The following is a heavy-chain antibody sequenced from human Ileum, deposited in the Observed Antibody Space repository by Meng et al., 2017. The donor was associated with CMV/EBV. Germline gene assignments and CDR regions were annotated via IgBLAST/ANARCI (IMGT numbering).Heavy chain of an antibody. D-gene: IGHD5-24*01. CDR1: GYTFTDFY. CDR2: INPKSGDT. J-gene: IGHJ4*02. Sequence: QVPLIQSGAEVKQPGASVKLSCKASGYTFTDFYIHWVRQAPGEGLEWMGWINPKSGDTNYAQQFQGGVTVTRDTSVSTVYMEVTSDDSAVYYCARGANYASFRVDYWGQGTLVTVSS. V-gene: IGHV1-2*02. CDR3: ARGANYASFRVDY.